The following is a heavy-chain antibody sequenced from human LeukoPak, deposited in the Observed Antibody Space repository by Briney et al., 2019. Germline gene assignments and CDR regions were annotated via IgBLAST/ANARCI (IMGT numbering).Heavy chain of an antibody. CDR3: ARRASIAARPGNWFDP. V-gene: IGHV1-8*03. D-gene: IGHD6-6*01. CDR1: GYTFTSYD. CDR2: MTHHSGNK. Sequence: GASVKVSCKASGYTFTSYDINWVRQATGQGLEWMGGMTHHSGNKAYAQKFQGRVTITRNTSISTAYMELSSLRSEDTAVYYCARRASIAARPGNWFDPWGQGTLVTVSS. J-gene: IGHJ5*02.